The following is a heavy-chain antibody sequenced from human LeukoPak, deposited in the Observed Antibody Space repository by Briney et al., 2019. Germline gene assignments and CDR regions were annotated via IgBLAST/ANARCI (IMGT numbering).Heavy chain of an antibody. J-gene: IGHJ4*02. CDR2: ISSSGSTI. Sequence: GGSLRLSCAASGFTFSSYEMNWVRQAPGRGLEWVSYISSSGSTIYYADSVKGRFTISRDNAKNSLYLQMNSLRAEDTAVYYCARGRYVAARNFDYWGQGTLVTVSS. D-gene: IGHD6-6*01. CDR1: GFTFSSYE. V-gene: IGHV3-48*03. CDR3: ARGRYVAARNFDY.